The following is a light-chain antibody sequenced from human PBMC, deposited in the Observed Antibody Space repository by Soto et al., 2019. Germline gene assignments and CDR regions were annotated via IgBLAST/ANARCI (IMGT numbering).Light chain of an antibody. CDR1: QGISSY. CDR2: AAS. V-gene: IGKV1-9*01. J-gene: IGKJ1*01. CDR3: QHYSGDRAT. Sequence: IQLTQSPSSLSASVGDRVTITCRASQGISSYLAWYQQKPGKAPKLLIYAASTLQSGVPSRFSGSGSGTDFTLTISSLRPDDFATYYCQHYSGDRATFGQGTKVDIK.